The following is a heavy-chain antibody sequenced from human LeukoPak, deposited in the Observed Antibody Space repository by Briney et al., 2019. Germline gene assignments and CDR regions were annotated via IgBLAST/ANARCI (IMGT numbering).Heavy chain of an antibody. Sequence: ASVKVSCKASGYTFTSYGISWVRRAPGQGLEWMGWISAYNGNTNCAQKLQGRVTMTTDTSTSTAYMELRSLRSDDTAVYYCARVWSSSSLLGVWGQGTLVTVSS. J-gene: IGHJ4*02. CDR1: GYTFTSYG. V-gene: IGHV1-18*01. CDR3: ARVWSSSSLLGV. CDR2: ISAYNGNT. D-gene: IGHD6-6*01.